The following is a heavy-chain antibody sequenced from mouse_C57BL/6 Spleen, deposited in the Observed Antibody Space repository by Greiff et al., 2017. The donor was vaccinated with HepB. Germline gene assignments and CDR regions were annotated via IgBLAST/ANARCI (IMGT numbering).Heavy chain of an antibody. V-gene: IGHV1-18*01. Sequence: VQLKESGPELVKPGASVKIPCKASGYTFTDYNMDWVKQSHGKSLEWIGDINPNNGGTIYNQKFKGKATLTVDKSSSTAYMELRSLTSEDTAVYYCARGAYDYDEDYAMDYWGQGTSVTVSS. CDR3: ARGAYDYDEDYAMDY. D-gene: IGHD2-4*01. J-gene: IGHJ4*01. CDR2: INPNNGGT. CDR1: GYTFTDYN.